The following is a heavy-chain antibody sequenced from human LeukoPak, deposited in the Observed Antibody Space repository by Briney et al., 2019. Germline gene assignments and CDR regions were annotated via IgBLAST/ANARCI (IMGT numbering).Heavy chain of an antibody. J-gene: IGHJ4*02. V-gene: IGHV3-33*01. CDR2: IWYDGSDK. D-gene: IGHD3-16*01. Sequence: GGSLRFSCAASGFTFSSHGMHWVRQAPGKGLEWVAVIWYDGSDKYYADSVKGRSTISRDNSKNTLYLQMTSLRADDTAVYYCARDRVLHYFDYWGQGALVTVSS. CDR1: GFTFSSHG. CDR3: ARDRVLHYFDY.